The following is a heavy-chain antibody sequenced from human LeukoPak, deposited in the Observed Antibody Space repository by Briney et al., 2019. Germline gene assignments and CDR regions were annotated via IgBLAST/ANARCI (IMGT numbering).Heavy chain of an antibody. CDR2: IYYSAST. CDR1: GVSISSGGYY. CDR3: ARGYDSHLMDV. V-gene: IGHV4-31*03. J-gene: IGHJ6*03. Sequence: SETLSLTCTVSGVSISSGGYYWRWIRQHPGKGLEWIGYIYYSASTYYNPSLKSRVTISVDTSKNQFSLKLSSVTAAETAVYYCARGYDSHLMDVWGKGTTGTVSS. D-gene: IGHD3-3*01.